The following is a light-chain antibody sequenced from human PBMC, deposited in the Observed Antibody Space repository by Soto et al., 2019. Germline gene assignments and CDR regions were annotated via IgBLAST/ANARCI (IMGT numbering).Light chain of an antibody. J-gene: IGKJ4*01. CDR3: PQYNDWPRT. CDR2: GAS. CDR1: QSVRSH. Sequence: EVVMTQSPATLSVSPGERATLSCRASQSVRSHLAWYQQKPGQAPSLLIFGASTRATGVPARFSGSESGTEFTLAISSLQYEDVAVYFGPQYNDWPRTFGGGTKVEIK. V-gene: IGKV3-15*01.